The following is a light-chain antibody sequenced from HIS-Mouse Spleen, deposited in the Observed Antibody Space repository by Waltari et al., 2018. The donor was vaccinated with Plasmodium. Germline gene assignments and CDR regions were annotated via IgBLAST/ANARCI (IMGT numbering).Light chain of an antibody. V-gene: IGLV2-14*01. CDR3: SSYTSSSTPYV. Sequence: QSALTQPASVSGSPGQSITISCTGTSRDVGGYNYVSWYQQHQGKAPKLMIYEVSNRPSGVSNRFSGSKSGNTASLTISGLQAEDEADYYCSSYTSSSTPYVFGTGTKVTVL. J-gene: IGLJ1*01. CDR2: EVS. CDR1: SRDVGGYNY.